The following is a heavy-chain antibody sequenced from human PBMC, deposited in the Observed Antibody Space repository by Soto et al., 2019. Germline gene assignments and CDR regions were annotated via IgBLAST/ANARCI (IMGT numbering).Heavy chain of an antibody. V-gene: IGHV3-15*01. J-gene: IGHJ5*02. CDR3: TTDLGGYCSSTTYCTPNLHSWFDP. CDR1: GFTFSNAW. CDR2: IRSKTDGGTT. Sequence: PVGSLRLSCAASGFTFSNAWMSWVRQAPGKGLEWVGRIRSKTDGGTTDYAAPVKGRFTISRDDSKNTLYLQMNSLKTEDTALYYCTTDLGGYCSSTTYCTPNLHSWFDPWGQGTLVTVSS. D-gene: IGHD2-2*01.